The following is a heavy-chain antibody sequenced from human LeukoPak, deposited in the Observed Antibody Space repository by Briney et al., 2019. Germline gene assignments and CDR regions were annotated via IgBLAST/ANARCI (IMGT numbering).Heavy chain of an antibody. CDR1: GFTFSSYG. CDR2: IRYDGTNK. Sequence: GGSLRLSCAASGFTFSSYGIHWVRQAPGKGLEWVAFIRYDGTNKYYADSVKGRFTISRDNSKNTLYLQMNSLRAEDTAVYYCAKERKTYFYDTSGYPIDYWGQGTLVTVSP. D-gene: IGHD3-22*01. CDR3: AKERKTYFYDTSGYPIDY. J-gene: IGHJ4*02. V-gene: IGHV3-30*02.